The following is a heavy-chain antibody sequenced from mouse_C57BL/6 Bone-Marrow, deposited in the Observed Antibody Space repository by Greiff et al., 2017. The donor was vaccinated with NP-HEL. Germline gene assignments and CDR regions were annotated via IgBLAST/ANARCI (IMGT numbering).Heavy chain of an antibody. J-gene: IGHJ4*01. CDR2: IPPNSGSN. D-gene: IGHD1-1*01. V-gene: IGHV1-64*01. CDR3: ARGTTVAPYAMDY. CDR1: GYTFTSYW. Sequence: QVQLQQPGAELVKPGASVKLSCKASGYTFTSYWMHWVKQRPGQGLEWIGMIPPNSGSNNYNEKFKSKATLTVDKSSSTAYMQLSSLTSEDSAVYYCARGTTVAPYAMDYWGQGTSVTVSS.